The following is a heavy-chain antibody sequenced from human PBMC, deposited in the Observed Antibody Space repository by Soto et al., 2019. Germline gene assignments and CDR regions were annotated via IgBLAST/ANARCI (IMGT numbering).Heavy chain of an antibody. D-gene: IGHD3-10*01. V-gene: IGHV4-34*01. CDR3: ARGRLLWFGELRWFDP. CDR1: GGSFSGYY. CDR2: INHSGST. Sequence: QVQLQQWGAGLLKPSETMSLTCAVYGGSFSGYYWSWIRQPPGKGLEWIWEINHSGSTNYNPSLKSRVTISVDTSKNQFSLKLSSVTAADTAVYYCARGRLLWFGELRWFDPWGQGTLVTVSS. J-gene: IGHJ5*02.